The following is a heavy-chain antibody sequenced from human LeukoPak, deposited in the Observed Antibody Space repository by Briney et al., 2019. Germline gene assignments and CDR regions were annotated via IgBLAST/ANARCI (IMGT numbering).Heavy chain of an antibody. CDR1: GGSFSAYY. D-gene: IGHD3-22*01. Sequence: ASETLSLTCAVYGGSFSAYYWSWIRQPPGKGLEWIGEINHSGSTNYNPSLKSRVAISVDTSRNQFSLRLSSVTAADTAVYYCAKGQRITMTDWGQGTLVTVSS. V-gene: IGHV4-34*01. CDR2: INHSGST. J-gene: IGHJ4*02. CDR3: AKGQRITMTD.